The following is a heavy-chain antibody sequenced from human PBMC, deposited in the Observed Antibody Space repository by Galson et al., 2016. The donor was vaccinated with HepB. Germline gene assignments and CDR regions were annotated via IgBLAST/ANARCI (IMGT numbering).Heavy chain of an antibody. CDR3: TRGSYTNGWYRTSATDFGMDV. V-gene: IGHV3-13*01. CDR2: IFTAGDT. J-gene: IGHJ6*04. CDR1: GFTFSNYD. Sequence: SLRLSCAASGFTFSNYDMHWVRQPSGKGLEWVATIFTAGDTYFPDSVQGRFFISREDGKESLFLQMNSLTAGDTAVYYCTRGSYTNGWYRTSATDFGMDVWGKGTTVTVSS. D-gene: IGHD6-19*01.